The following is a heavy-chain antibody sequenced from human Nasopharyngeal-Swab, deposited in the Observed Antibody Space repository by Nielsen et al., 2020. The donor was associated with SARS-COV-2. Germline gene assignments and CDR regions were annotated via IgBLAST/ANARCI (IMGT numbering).Heavy chain of an antibody. D-gene: IGHD4-17*01. CDR3: AKPSPDYGDYGRNY. V-gene: IGHV3-23*01. Sequence: GESLKISCAASGFTFSSYAMSWVRQAPGKGPEWVSAISGSGGSTYYADSVKGRFTISRDNSKNTLYLQMNSLRAEGTAVYYCAKPSPDYGDYGRNYWGQGTLVTVSS. CDR1: GFTFSSYA. J-gene: IGHJ4*02. CDR2: ISGSGGST.